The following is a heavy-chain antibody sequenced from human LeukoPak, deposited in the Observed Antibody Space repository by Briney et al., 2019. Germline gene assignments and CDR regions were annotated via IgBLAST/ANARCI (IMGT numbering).Heavy chain of an antibody. CDR2: ITSSGSSK. V-gene: IGHV3-48*02. J-gene: IGHJ4*02. CDR1: GCTFSSYS. CDR3: ARDHRYGFDY. D-gene: IGHD1-14*01. Sequence: PGGSLRLSCAASGCTFSSYSMNWVRQAPGKGLEWVSYITSSGSSKKYVDSVKGRFTISRDNDKNSLYLQMNSLRDEDTAVYYCARDHRYGFDYWGQGTLVTVSS.